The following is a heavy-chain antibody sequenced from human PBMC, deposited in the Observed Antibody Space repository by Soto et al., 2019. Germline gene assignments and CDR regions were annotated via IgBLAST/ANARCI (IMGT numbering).Heavy chain of an antibody. V-gene: IGHV4-39*01. CDR3: ARLHCNSPNCVPLDP. D-gene: IGHD2-2*01. CDR1: GGSISDDTYY. Sequence: SETLSLTCTVSGGSISDDTYYWGWIRQPPGKGLEWIGSISYSGTSSYNPSLKSRVTMSVDTSQKQFFLRLSSVIAADTAVYYCARLHCNSPNCVPLDPWGQGALVTVSS. J-gene: IGHJ5*02. CDR2: ISYSGTS.